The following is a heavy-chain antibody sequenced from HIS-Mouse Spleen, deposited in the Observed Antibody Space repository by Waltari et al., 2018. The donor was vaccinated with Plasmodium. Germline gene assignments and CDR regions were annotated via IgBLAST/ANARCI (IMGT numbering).Heavy chain of an antibody. Sequence: QVQLVESGGGVVQPGRSLRLSCAASGFTFSSYGMHWVRQAPGKGLEWVAVISYDGSNKDYADSVKGRFTISRDNSKNTLYLQMNSLRAEDTAVYYCAKDRRSSSWYVDYWGQGTLVTVSS. CDR3: AKDRRSSSWYVDY. CDR1: GFTFSSYG. J-gene: IGHJ4*02. V-gene: IGHV3-30*18. CDR2: ISYDGSNK. D-gene: IGHD6-13*01.